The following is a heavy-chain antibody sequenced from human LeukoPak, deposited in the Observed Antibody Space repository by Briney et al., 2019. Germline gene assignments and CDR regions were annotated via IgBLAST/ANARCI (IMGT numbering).Heavy chain of an antibody. CDR3: ARRGNYYYGMDV. CDR2: IYYSGST. J-gene: IGHJ6*02. CDR1: GGSISSSSYY. Sequence: TSETLSLTCTVSGGSISSSSYYWGWIRQPPGKGLEWIGSIYYSGSTYYNPSIKSRVTISVDTSKNQFSLKLSSVTAADTAVYYCARRGNYYYGMDVWGQGTTVTVSS. V-gene: IGHV4-39*01.